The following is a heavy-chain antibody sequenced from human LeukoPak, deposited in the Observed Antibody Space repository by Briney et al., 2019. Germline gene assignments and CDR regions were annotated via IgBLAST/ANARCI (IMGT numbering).Heavy chain of an antibody. CDR3: ARSRITMVRGVLYYYYGMDV. J-gene: IGHJ6*04. CDR1: GGSFSGYY. V-gene: IGHV4-34*01. D-gene: IGHD3-10*01. Sequence: SETLSLTCAVYGGSFSGYYWSWIRQPPGKGLEWIGEINHSGSTNYNRSLKSRVTISVDTSKNQFSLKLSSVTAADTAVYYCARSRITMVRGVLYYYYGMDVWGKGTTVTVSS. CDR2: INHSGST.